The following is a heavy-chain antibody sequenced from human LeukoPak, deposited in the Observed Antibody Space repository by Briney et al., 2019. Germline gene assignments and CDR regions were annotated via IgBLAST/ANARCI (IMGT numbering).Heavy chain of an antibody. D-gene: IGHD7-27*01. CDR3: ARTTWGYAFDL. CDR1: GYSISSYY. CDR2: IYYSGST. V-gene: IGHV4-59*01. Sequence: PSETLSLTCAVSGYSISSYYWTWIRQPPGKGLEWIGYIYYSGSTNYNPSLKSRVTISLDTSKSQFSLKLSSVTAADTAVYYCARTTWGYAFDLWGQGTMVTVSS. J-gene: IGHJ3*01.